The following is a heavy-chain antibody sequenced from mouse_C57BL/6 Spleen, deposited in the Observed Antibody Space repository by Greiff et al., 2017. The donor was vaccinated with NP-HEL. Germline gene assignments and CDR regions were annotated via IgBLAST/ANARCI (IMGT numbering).Heavy chain of an antibody. Sequence: QVHVKQPGAELVKPGASVKMSCKASGYTFTSYWITWVKQRPGQGLEWIGDIYPGSGSTNYNEKFKSKATLTVDTSSSTAYMQLSSLTSEDSAVYYCARGENFYWYFDVWGTGTTVTVSS. J-gene: IGHJ1*03. CDR3: ARGENFYWYFDV. CDR1: GYTFTSYW. V-gene: IGHV1-55*01. CDR2: IYPGSGST.